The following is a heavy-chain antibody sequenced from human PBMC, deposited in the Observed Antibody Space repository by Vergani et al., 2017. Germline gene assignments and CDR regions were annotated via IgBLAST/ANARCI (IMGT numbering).Heavy chain of an antibody. CDR1: GGSISSYS. J-gene: IGHJ6*03. D-gene: IGHD3-3*01. V-gene: IGHV4-59*01. Sequence: QVQLQESGPGLVKPSETLSLTCTVSGGSISSYSWSWIRQPPGKGLEWIGYIYYSGSTNYNPSLKSRVTISVDTSKNQFSLKLSSVTAADTAVYYCARGYYDFWSGPYYYYYMDVWGKGTTVTVSS. CDR3: ARGYYDFWSGPYYYYYMDV. CDR2: IYYSGST.